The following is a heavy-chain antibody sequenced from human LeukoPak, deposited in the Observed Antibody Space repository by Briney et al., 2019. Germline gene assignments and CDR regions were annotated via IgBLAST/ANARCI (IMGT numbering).Heavy chain of an antibody. CDR1: GYSFTSYW. Sequence: GESLKISCKGSGYSFTSYWIGWVRQMPGKGLEWMGIIYPGDSDTRYSPSFQGQVTISADKSISTAYLQWSNLKASDTAMYYCARRIAVAGIGYYGMDVWGQGTTVTVSS. J-gene: IGHJ6*02. CDR2: IYPGDSDT. D-gene: IGHD6-19*01. V-gene: IGHV5-51*01. CDR3: ARRIAVAGIGYYGMDV.